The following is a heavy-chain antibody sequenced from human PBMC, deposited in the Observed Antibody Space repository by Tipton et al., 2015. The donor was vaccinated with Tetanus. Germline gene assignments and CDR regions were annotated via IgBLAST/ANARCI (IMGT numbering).Heavy chain of an antibody. CDR2: IYHSGTT. Sequence: SLRLSCAVSGGSIRSSNWWSWVRQTPGKGLEWIGEIYHSGTTNYNPSLKSRATISIDTSKNQFSLKLSSVTAADTAVYYCARVDDSVWGSPFDPWGQGVLVTVSS. CDR3: ARVDDSVWGSPFDP. J-gene: IGHJ5*02. V-gene: IGHV4-4*02. D-gene: IGHD3-16*01. CDR1: GGSIRSSNW.